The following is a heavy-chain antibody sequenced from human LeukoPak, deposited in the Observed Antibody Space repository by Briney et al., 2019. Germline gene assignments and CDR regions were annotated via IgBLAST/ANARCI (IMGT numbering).Heavy chain of an antibody. J-gene: IGHJ4*02. CDR2: ISNDNGIT. V-gene: IGHV1-18*01. Sequence: ASVKVSCKTSGYSFPTYGISWVRQAPGQGLEWMGWISNDNGITNYAPQFQGRVTLDTETYTSTAYMELRNLRSDDTAVYYCARGGFDYYGTGRAFDVWGQGTLVTVSS. CDR1: GYSFPTYG. D-gene: IGHD3-10*01. CDR3: ARGGFDYYGTGRAFDV.